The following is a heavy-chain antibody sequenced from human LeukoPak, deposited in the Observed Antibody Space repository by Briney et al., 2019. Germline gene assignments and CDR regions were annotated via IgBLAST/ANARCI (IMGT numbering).Heavy chain of an antibody. V-gene: IGHV3-7*01. CDR2: IKEDGSEK. Sequence: HPAGSLSLSCAASGFTFSYYWMTWVRQAPGKGLEWVASIKEDGSEKYYVNSVKGRFTISRDNAKNSLYLQMHSLRAEDTAVYYCVRLSTVIAGGYWGQGTLITVSS. CDR3: VRLSTVIAGGY. J-gene: IGHJ4*02. CDR1: GFTFSYYW. D-gene: IGHD2-21*01.